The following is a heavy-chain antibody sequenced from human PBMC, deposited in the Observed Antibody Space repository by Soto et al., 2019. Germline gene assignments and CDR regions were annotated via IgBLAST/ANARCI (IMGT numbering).Heavy chain of an antibody. Sequence: GGSLRLSCAASGFTFSSYGMHWVRQAPGKGLEWVAVIWYDGSNKYYADSVKGRFTISRDNSKNTLYLQMNSLRAEDTAVYYCARDLHQQWLDYYYYYGMDVWGQGTTVTVSS. CDR2: IWYDGSNK. CDR1: GFTFSSYG. D-gene: IGHD6-19*01. V-gene: IGHV3-33*01. CDR3: ARDLHQQWLDYYYYYGMDV. J-gene: IGHJ6*02.